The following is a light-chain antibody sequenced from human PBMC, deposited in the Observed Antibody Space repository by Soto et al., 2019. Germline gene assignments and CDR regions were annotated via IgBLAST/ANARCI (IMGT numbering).Light chain of an antibody. CDR2: DAS. CDR1: QDIINY. V-gene: IGKV1-33*01. Sequence: DIQMTQSPSSLSASVGDRVTITCQASQDIINYLNWYQQKPGKAPKLLIYDASNLETGVPSRFSGSASGTDFTITIRSLQPEDIATYYCQQYDNLLTFGPGTKVDIK. CDR3: QQYDNLLT. J-gene: IGKJ3*01.